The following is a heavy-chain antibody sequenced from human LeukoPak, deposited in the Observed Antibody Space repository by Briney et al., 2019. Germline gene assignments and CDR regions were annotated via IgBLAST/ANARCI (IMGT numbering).Heavy chain of an antibody. CDR3: ARDQSDYGDFQYNWFDP. J-gene: IGHJ5*02. CDR1: GGSISSSSYY. V-gene: IGHV4-61*01. Sequence: SETLSLTCTVSGGSISSSSYYWSWIRQPPGKGLEWIGYIYYSGSTNYNPSLKSRVTISVDTSKNQFSLKLSSVTAADTAVYYCARDQSDYGDFQYNWFDPWGQGTLVTVSS. CDR2: IYYSGST. D-gene: IGHD4-17*01.